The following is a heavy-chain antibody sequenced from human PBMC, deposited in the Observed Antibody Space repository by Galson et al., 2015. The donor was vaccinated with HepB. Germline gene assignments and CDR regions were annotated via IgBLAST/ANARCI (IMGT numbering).Heavy chain of an antibody. CDR2: IKQDGSAQ. Sequence: SLRLSCAASGFTFSNNWMSWVRQAPGKGLEWVANIKQDGSAQFYVDSVRGRFTVSRDNAQNSLYLQMNSLTVEDTATYYCARDRLPSSWRGLDVWGQGTTVIVSS. J-gene: IGHJ6*02. CDR1: GFTFSNNW. V-gene: IGHV3-7*01. D-gene: IGHD6-13*01. CDR3: ARDRLPSSWRGLDV.